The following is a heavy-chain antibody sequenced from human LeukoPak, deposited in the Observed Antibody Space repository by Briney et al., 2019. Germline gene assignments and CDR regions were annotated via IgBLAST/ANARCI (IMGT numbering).Heavy chain of an antibody. J-gene: IGHJ4*02. D-gene: IGHD3-22*01. V-gene: IGHV3-74*01. CDR1: RFPFSSYW. Sequence: NPGGSLRLSCAASRFPFSSYWMLWVRQAPGKGLVWVSRINGDGSITTYADSVKGRFTISRDNAKNMLYLQLGSLTAGDTAVYYCSRGLVGYYHDSSTYPDSWGQGTLVTVSS. CDR2: INGDGSIT. CDR3: SRGLVGYYHDSSTYPDS.